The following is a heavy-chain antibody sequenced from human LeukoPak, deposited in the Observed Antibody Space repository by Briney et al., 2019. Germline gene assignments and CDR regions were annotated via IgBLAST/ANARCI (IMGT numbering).Heavy chain of an antibody. CDR3: AKRGVVIRVFLVGFHKEANYFDS. CDR2: ISGSGGGT. J-gene: IGHJ4*02. CDR1: GITLSNYG. D-gene: IGHD3-10*01. V-gene: IGHV3-23*01. Sequence: GESLRLSCAVSGITLSNYGMSWVRQAPGKGLEWGAGISGSGGGTHYADSVKGRFTISRDNSRNTLCLQMNSLRAEDTAVYFCAKRGVVIRVFLVGFHKEANYFDSWGQGALLTVSS.